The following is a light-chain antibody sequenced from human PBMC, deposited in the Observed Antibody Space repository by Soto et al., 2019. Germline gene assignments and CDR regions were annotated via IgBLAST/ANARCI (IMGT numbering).Light chain of an antibody. V-gene: IGLV1-44*01. J-gene: IGLJ3*02. CDR1: SSNIGTND. Sequence: QSVLTQPPSASATPGQRVTISCSGSSSNIGTNDVNWYQQLPGTAPKLHIYTNNQRPSGVPDRFSGSKSGTSASLAINGLQSEDEADYYCAARDGSLDAWVFGGGTKLTVL. CDR3: AARDGSLDAWV. CDR2: TNN.